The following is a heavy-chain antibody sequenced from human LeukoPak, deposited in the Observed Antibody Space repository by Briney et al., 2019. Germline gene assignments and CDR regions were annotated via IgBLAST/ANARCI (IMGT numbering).Heavy chain of an antibody. Sequence: GGPLRLSCAASGVSFRSYEMNWVRQAPGKGLEWVSYISSSGDTIYYADSVKGRFTISRDNAKNSLYLQMNSLRAEDTAVYYCARDGNVWGSYRFLDYWGQGTLVTVSS. J-gene: IGHJ4*02. CDR1: GVSFRSYE. V-gene: IGHV3-48*03. CDR2: ISSSGDTI. CDR3: ARDGNVWGSYRFLDY. D-gene: IGHD3-16*02.